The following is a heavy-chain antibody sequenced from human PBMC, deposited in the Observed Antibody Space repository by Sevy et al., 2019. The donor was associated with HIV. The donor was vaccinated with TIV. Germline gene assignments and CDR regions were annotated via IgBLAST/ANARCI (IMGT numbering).Heavy chain of an antibody. CDR3: AREGCTQPHDY. CDR1: GFTFAKYS. J-gene: IGHJ4*02. CDR2: FSFGCGRI. V-gene: IGHV3-23*01. D-gene: IGHD2-8*01. Sequence: GGFLRLSCAASGFTFAKYSMSWVRQAPGKGLEWLSTFSFGCGRINYADSVKGRFTISRDDSKSTLFLQMNSLGAEDTATYFRAREGCTQPHDYWGQGTLVTVSS.